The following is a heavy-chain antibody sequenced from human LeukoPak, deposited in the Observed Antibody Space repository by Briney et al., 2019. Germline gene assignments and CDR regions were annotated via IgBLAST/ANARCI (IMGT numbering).Heavy chain of an antibody. CDR2: FDPEDGET. CDR1: GYTLTELS. CDR3: ATGPLYVWGSYRDRYFDY. J-gene: IGHJ4*02. D-gene: IGHD3-16*02. V-gene: IGHV1-24*01. Sequence: ASVKVSCKVSGYTLTELSMHWVRQAPGKGLEWMGGFDPEDGETIYAQKFQGRVTMTEDTSTDTAYMELSSLRSEDTAVYYCATGPLYVWGSYRDRYFDYWGQGTLVTVSS.